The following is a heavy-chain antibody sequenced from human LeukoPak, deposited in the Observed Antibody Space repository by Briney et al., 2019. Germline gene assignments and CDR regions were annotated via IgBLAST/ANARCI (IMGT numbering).Heavy chain of an antibody. D-gene: IGHD7-27*01. Sequence: SETLSLTCSVSGASLTIYYWNWIRQPTGKGLEWIGRYASGTTAHNPSLKSQFTMSIDTSKNQISLKLTSVTAADTAVYYCATGDHSFDNWGQGILVTVTP. CDR1: GASLTIYY. CDR2: YASGTT. CDR3: ATGDHSFDN. V-gene: IGHV4-4*07. J-gene: IGHJ4*02.